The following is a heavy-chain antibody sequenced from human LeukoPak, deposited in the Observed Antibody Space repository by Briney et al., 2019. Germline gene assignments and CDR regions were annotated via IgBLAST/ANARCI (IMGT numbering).Heavy chain of an antibody. CDR3: ARHITVTYDAFDF. Sequence: SQTLSLTCTVSGGSISSSSYYWGWIRQPPGKGLEWIGYVFYSGGTLYNPSVNSRVSISVDTSKTQFSLKLTSVTAADTAVYYCARHITVTYDAFDFWGRGTMVTVSS. CDR2: VFYSGGT. V-gene: IGHV4-61*05. CDR1: GGSISSSSYY. D-gene: IGHD6-19*01. J-gene: IGHJ3*01.